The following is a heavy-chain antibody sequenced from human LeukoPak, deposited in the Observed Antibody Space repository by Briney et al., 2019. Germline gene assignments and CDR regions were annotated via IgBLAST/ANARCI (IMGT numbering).Heavy chain of an antibody. CDR2: ISYDGSNK. J-gene: IGHJ4*02. CDR1: GFTFSSYA. D-gene: IGHD4-17*01. V-gene: IGHV3-30-3*01. CDR3: ARDLPRGATVTTLGWCFDY. Sequence: GGSLRLSCAASGFTFSSYAMHWVRQAPGKGLEWVAVISYDGSNKYYADSVKGRFTISRNNSKNTLYLQMNSLRAEDTAVYYCARDLPRGATVTTLGWCFDYWGQGTLVTVSS.